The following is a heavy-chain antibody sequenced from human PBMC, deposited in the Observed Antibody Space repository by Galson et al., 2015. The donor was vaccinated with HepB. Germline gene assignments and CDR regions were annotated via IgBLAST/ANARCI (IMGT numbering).Heavy chain of an antibody. CDR2: ISYDGSNK. CDR1: GFTFSSYA. Sequence: SLRLSCAASGFTFSSYAMHWVRQAPGKGLEWVAVISYDGSNKYYADSVKGRFTISRDNSKNTLYLQMNSLRAEDTAVYYCARGGNHYYSSGSFDYWGQGTLATVSS. J-gene: IGHJ4*02. V-gene: IGHV3-30-3*01. CDR3: ARGGNHYYSSGSFDY. D-gene: IGHD3-10*01.